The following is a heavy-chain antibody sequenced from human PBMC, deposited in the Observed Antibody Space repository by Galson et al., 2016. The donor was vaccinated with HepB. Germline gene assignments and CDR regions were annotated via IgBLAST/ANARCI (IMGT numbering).Heavy chain of an antibody. Sequence: SATLSPTCAVSGRSISSTYWWTWVRQSPGKGLERIGESDHPRNTNNNSSPKSRATKTVDKSNNQFTLRLSYVTAADTAVYYCATVRGGCSGSCCYLDYWGQGTLATVSS. D-gene: IGHD2-2*01. CDR1: GRSISSTYW. V-gene: IGHV4-4*02. CDR2: SDHPRNT. CDR3: ATVRGGCSGSCCYLDY. J-gene: IGHJ4*02.